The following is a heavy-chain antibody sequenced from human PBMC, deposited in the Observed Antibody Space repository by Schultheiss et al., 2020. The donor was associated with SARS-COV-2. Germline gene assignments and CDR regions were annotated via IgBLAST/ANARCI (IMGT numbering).Heavy chain of an antibody. V-gene: IGHV3-30*07. Sequence: GGSLRLSCAASGFTFSSYAMHWVRQAPGKGLEWVAVIWYDGSNKYYADSVKGRFTISRDNSKNTLYLQMNSLRAEDTAVYYCAKDKLLATEDYWGQGTLVTVSS. J-gene: IGHJ4*02. CDR1: GFTFSSYA. CDR3: AKDKLLATEDY. CDR2: IWYDGSNK. D-gene: IGHD2-15*01.